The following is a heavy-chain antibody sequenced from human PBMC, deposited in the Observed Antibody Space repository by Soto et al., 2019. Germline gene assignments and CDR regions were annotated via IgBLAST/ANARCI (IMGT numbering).Heavy chain of an antibody. CDR2: MNPNSGNT. CDR3: AYSSTVTTYYYYYGMDV. CDR1: GYTFTSYD. D-gene: IGHD4-17*01. J-gene: IGHJ6*02. Sequence: ASVKVSCKASGYTFTSYDINWVRQATGQGLEWMGWMNPNSGNTGDAQKFQGRVTMTRNTSISTAYMELSSLRSEDTAVYYCAYSSTVTTYYYYYGMDVWGQGTTVTVSS. V-gene: IGHV1-8*01.